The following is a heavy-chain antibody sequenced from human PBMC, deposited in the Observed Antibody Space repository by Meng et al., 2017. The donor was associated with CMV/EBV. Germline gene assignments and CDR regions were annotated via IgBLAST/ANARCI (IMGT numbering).Heavy chain of an antibody. Sequence: QVERVQSGAEAKKAGGSVKVSCKAFGYTYTGYYMHWVRQAPGQGLEWMGWINPNSGGTNYAQKFQGRVTMTRDTSIGTAYMELSRLRSDDTAVYYCARFMSSSWDHYFDYWGQGTLVTVSS. CDR1: GYTYTGYY. CDR2: INPNSGGT. V-gene: IGHV1-2*02. J-gene: IGHJ4*02. D-gene: IGHD6-13*01. CDR3: ARFMSSSWDHYFDY.